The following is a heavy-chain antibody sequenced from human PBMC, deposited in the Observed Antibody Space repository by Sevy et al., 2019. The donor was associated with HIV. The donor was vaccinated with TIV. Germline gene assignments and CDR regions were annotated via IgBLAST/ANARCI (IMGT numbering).Heavy chain of an antibody. CDR1: GGTFSSYA. CDR3: ARSRYYYDSSGSFNYFDY. Sequence: ASVKVSCKASGGTFSSYAISWVRQAPGQGLEWMGGIIPIFGTANYAKKFQGRVTITADESTSTAYMELSSLRSEDTAVYYCARSRYYYDSSGSFNYFDYWGQGTLVTVSS. J-gene: IGHJ4*02. D-gene: IGHD3-22*01. V-gene: IGHV1-69*13. CDR2: IIPIFGTA.